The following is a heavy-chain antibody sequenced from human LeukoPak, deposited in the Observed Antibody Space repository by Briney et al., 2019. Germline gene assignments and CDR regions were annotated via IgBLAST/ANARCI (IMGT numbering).Heavy chain of an antibody. CDR1: GGSISSSSYY. CDR3: ARRPYVSSGYYYVNWFFDL. Sequence: PSETLSLTCTVSGGSISSSSYYWRWIRQPPGKGLERIGSSDYSGSTYYNPSLKSRVTVSVDTSTNQFSLKLSSVTAADMAVYACARRPYVSSGYYYVNWFFDLCGRGTLVTVSS. CDR2: SDYSGST. J-gene: IGHJ2*01. V-gene: IGHV4-39*01. D-gene: IGHD3-22*01.